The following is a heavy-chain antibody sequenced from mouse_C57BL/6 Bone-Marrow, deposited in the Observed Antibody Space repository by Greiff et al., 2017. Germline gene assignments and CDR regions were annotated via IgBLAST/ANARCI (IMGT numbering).Heavy chain of an antibody. Sequence: QVQLQQPGAELVKPGASVKLSCKASGYTFTSYWMHWVKQRPGQGLEWIGMIHPKSGSTNYNEKFKSKATLTVDKSSSTAYMQLSSLTSEDSAVYYCAYDYDGAMDYWGQGTSVTVSS. CDR3: AYDYDGAMDY. D-gene: IGHD2-4*01. V-gene: IGHV1-64*01. J-gene: IGHJ4*01. CDR2: IHPKSGST. CDR1: GYTFTSYW.